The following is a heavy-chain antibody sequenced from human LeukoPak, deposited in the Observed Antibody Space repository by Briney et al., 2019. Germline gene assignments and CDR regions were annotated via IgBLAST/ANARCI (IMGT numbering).Heavy chain of an antibody. V-gene: IGHV4-38-2*02. J-gene: IGHJ3*02. D-gene: IGHD2-8*01. CDR1: GYSISSGYY. CDR3: AREEWRKNDAFDI. Sequence: SETLSLTCTVSGYSISSGYYWGWIRQPPGKGLEWIGSIYHSGNTYYNPSLKSRITISVDTSKNKFSLKVSSVTAADTAVYYCAREEWRKNDAFDIWGQGTMVTVSS. CDR2: IYHSGNT.